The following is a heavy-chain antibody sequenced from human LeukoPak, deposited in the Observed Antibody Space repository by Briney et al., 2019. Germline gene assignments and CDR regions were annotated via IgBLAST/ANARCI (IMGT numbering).Heavy chain of an antibody. J-gene: IGHJ4*02. CDR1: GXSFTTYW. CDR3: ARHGTYYDDSSLNY. V-gene: IGHV5-51*01. CDR2: IYPGDSDT. Sequence: GESLKISFKGSGXSFTTYWIGWVRQMPGKGLEWMGIIYPGDSDTRYSPSFQGQVTISADKSISTAYLQWSSLKASDTAMHYCARHGTYYDDSSLNYWGQGTLVTVSS. D-gene: IGHD3-22*01.